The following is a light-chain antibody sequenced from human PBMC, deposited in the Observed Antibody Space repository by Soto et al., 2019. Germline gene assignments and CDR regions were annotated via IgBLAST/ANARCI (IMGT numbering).Light chain of an antibody. CDR2: AAS. Sequence: AIQMTQSPSSLSASVGDTVTITCRASQAVGNDLGWYQLKPGKAPKLLIYAASSLQSGVPSRFSGSGSGTDFTLTISSLQPEDFATYYCLQDSNYPLTFGGGTKVEIK. CDR3: LQDSNYPLT. J-gene: IGKJ4*01. CDR1: QAVGND. V-gene: IGKV1-6*01.